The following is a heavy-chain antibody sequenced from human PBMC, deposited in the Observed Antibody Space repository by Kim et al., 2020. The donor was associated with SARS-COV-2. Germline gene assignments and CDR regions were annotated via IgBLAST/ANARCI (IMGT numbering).Heavy chain of an antibody. CDR1: GGTFSSYA. D-gene: IGHD3-10*01. CDR2: IIPILGIA. CDR3: ARAFGSGPYGMDV. J-gene: IGHJ6*02. V-gene: IGHV1-69*04. Sequence: SVKVSCKASGGTFSSYAISWVRQAPGQGLEWMGRIIPILGIANYAQKFQGRVTITADKSTSTAYMELSSLRSEDTAVYYCARAFGSGPYGMDVWGQGTTVTVSS.